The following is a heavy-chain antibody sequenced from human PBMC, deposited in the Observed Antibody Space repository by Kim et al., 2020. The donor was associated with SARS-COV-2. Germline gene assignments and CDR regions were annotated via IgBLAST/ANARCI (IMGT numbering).Heavy chain of an antibody. V-gene: IGHV3-9*01. D-gene: IGHD3-10*01. Sequence: VKGRFTISRDNAKNSLYLQMNSLRAEDTALYYCAKGVAWFGESPYYFDYWGQGTLVTVSS. CDR3: AKGVAWFGESPYYFDY. J-gene: IGHJ4*02.